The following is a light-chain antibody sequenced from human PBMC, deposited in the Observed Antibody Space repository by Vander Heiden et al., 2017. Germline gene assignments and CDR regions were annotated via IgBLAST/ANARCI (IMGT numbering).Light chain of an antibody. V-gene: IGLV1-40*01. CDR3: QSYDRTLSAVI. CDR2: GNT. Sequence: QSALTQPPSVSGAPGQRVSIPCTGSSSNIGAGFDVHWYQQLPGTAPKLLISGNTNWPSGVPDRFSGSKSDTAASLAITGLQPEDEATYYGQSYDRTLSAVIFGGGTKLTVL. J-gene: IGLJ2*01. CDR1: SSNIGAGFD.